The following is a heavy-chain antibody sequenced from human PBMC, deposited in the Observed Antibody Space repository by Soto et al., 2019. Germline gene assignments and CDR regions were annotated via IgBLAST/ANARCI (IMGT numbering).Heavy chain of an antibody. CDR2: IDPSDSYT. Sequence: PGESLKISCKGSGYSFTSYWISWVRQMPGKGLEWMGRIDPSDSYTNYSPSFQGHVTISADKSVSTAYLQWSSLKASDTAMYYCARVDTAMGPAPGYWGQGTLVTVSS. V-gene: IGHV5-10-1*01. CDR3: ARVDTAMGPAPGY. D-gene: IGHD5-18*01. CDR1: GYSFTSYW. J-gene: IGHJ4*02.